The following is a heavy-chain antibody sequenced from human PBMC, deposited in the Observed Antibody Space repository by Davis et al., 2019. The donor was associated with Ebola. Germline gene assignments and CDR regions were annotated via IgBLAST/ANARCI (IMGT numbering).Heavy chain of an antibody. CDR1: GYTFTSYG. J-gene: IGHJ4*02. Sequence: ASVKVSCKSSGYTFTSYGLVWVRQAPGLGLEWMGWISGFNTNTNFAQKFQGRVTVSKDISTNTAYMDLRSLTSDDTAIYYCARAPNYAVLTGTSSYYFDYWGQGTLVTVSS. CDR2: ISGFNTNT. CDR3: ARAPNYAVLTGTSSYYFDY. V-gene: IGHV1-18*04. D-gene: IGHD3-9*01.